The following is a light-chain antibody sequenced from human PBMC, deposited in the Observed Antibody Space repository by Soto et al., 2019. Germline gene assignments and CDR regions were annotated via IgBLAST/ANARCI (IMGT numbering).Light chain of an antibody. V-gene: IGKV3-20*01. CDR1: QSVASRN. J-gene: IGKJ1*01. Sequence: EIVLTQSPGTLSLSPGERATLSCRASQSVASRNLAWYQQKSGQAPRLLIYGASSRAIHTPDRFSGSGSGTDFTLTISGLEPEDFAVYYCQHFGNSLWTFGRGTKADIK. CDR3: QHFGNSLWT. CDR2: GAS.